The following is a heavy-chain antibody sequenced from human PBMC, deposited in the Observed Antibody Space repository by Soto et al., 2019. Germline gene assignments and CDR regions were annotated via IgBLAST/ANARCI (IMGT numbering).Heavy chain of an antibody. CDR2: IIPIFGTA. D-gene: IGHD3-10*01. V-gene: IGHV1-69*13. CDR3: EFMGTGYYYGFDV. CDR1: GGTFSSYA. J-gene: IGHJ6*02. Sequence: SVKVSCKASGGTFSSYAISWVRQAPGQGLEWMGGIIPIFGTANYAQKFQGRVTITADESTSTAYMELSSLRSEDTAVYYCEFMGTGYYYGFDVWGQGTTVTVSS.